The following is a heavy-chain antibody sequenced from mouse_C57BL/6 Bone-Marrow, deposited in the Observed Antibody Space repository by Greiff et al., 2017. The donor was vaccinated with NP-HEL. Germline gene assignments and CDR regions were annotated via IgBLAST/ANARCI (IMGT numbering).Heavy chain of an antibody. CDR3: ARGDYYGSSPAWFAY. CDR1: GFSLTSYG. D-gene: IGHD1-1*01. Sequence: QVQLQQSGPGLVQPSQSLSITCTVSGFSLTSYGVHWVRQSPGKGLEWLGVIWSGGSTDYNAAFISRLSISKDNYKSQVFFKMNSLQADDTAIYYCARGDYYGSSPAWFAYWGQGTLVTVSA. CDR2: IWSGGST. V-gene: IGHV2-2*01. J-gene: IGHJ3*01.